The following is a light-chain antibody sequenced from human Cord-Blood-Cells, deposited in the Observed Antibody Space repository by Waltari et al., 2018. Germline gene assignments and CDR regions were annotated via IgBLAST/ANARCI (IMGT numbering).Light chain of an antibody. Sequence: DIQVTQSPSSLSVSVGARVTLTFRASQSISSYLNWYQQKPGKAPKLLIYAASSLQSGVPSRFSGSGSGTDFTLTISSLQPEDFATYDCQQSYSTPRTFGQGTKVEIK. V-gene: IGKV1-39*01. CDR2: AAS. J-gene: IGKJ1*01. CDR1: QSISSY. CDR3: QQSYSTPRT.